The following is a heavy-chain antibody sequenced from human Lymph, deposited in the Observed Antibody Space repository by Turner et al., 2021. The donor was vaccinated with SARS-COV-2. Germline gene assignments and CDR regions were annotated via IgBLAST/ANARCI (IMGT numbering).Heavy chain of an antibody. V-gene: IGHV3-23*01. J-gene: IGHJ4*02. CDR2: ISGSGGDT. Sequence: DGQLLESGGGLLQPGGSLRLSCSASGLPFSSYAMSWVRQAPGKGLEWVSAISGSGGDTYDADSVKGRFTISRDNSKNTMYLQMNSLRAEDTAVDYCAKGVRGAMIVVVIPYFDYWGQGTLVTVSS. CDR3: AKGVRGAMIVVVIPYFDY. D-gene: IGHD3-22*01. CDR1: GLPFSSYA.